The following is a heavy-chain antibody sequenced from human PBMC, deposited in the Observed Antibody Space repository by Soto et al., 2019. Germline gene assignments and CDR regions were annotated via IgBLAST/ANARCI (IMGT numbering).Heavy chain of an antibody. Sequence: GGSLRLSCAASGFTFSSYSMNWVRQAPGKGLEWVSYISSSSSTIYYADSVKGRFTISRDNGKNSLYLQMNSLRDEDTAVYYCAREPSYRGTHDAFDIWGQGTMVTVSS. CDR3: AREPSYRGTHDAFDI. D-gene: IGHD1-26*01. CDR2: ISSSSSTI. CDR1: GFTFSSYS. V-gene: IGHV3-48*02. J-gene: IGHJ3*02.